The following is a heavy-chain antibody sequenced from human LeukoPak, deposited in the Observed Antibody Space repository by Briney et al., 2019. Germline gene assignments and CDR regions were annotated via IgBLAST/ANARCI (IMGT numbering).Heavy chain of an antibody. CDR3: ARDYDVNFDY. D-gene: IGHD5-12*01. CDR2: INHSGST. CDR1: GGSFSGYY. V-gene: IGHV4-34*01. J-gene: IGHJ4*02. Sequence: SETLSLTCAVYGGSFSGYYWSWIRQPPGKGLEWIGEINHSGSTNYNPSLKSRVTISVDTSKNQFSLKLSSVTAADTAVYYCARDYDVNFDYWGQGTLVTVSS.